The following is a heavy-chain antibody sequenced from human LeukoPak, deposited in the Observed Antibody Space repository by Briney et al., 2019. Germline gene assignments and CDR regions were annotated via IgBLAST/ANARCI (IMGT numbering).Heavy chain of an antibody. Sequence: GGSLRLSCAASGFTFSSYGMHWVRQAPGKGLDWVAFIRYDGSNKNYADSAKGRFTISRDNSKNTLYLQMNSLRAEDTAVYYCARSCSGGSCFPDSWGQGTLVTVSS. CDR2: IRYDGSNK. V-gene: IGHV3-30*02. D-gene: IGHD2-15*01. CDR1: GFTFSSYG. J-gene: IGHJ4*02. CDR3: ARSCSGGSCFPDS.